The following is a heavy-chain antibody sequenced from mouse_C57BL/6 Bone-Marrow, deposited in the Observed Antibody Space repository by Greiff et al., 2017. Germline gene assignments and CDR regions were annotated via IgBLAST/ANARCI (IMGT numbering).Heavy chain of an antibody. V-gene: IGHV5-2*01. J-gene: IGHJ3*01. CDR2: INSYGGST. Sequence: DVMLVESGGGLVQPGESLKLSCESNEYAFPSHDMSWVRKTPEQRLELVAAINSYGGSTYYPDTMERRLIISRDNTKKTLYLQMSSLRSEETALDYCARHDWDVWFAYWGQGTLVTVSA. CDR1: EYAFPSHD. D-gene: IGHD4-1*01. CDR3: ARHDWDVWFAY.